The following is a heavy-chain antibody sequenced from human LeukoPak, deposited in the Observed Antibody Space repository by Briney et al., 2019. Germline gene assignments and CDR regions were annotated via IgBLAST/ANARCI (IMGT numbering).Heavy chain of an antibody. J-gene: IGHJ4*02. V-gene: IGHV3-23*01. Sequence: PGGSLRLSCAASGFTFSSYGVSWVRQAPGKGLEWVSAISGSGGNTYYADSVKGRFTISRDSSRNTLFLQMNSLRAEDTAVYYCAKVPYYDIGALDYWGQGTLVTVSS. CDR2: ISGSGGNT. CDR1: GFTFSSYG. CDR3: AKVPYYDIGALDY. D-gene: IGHD1-26*01.